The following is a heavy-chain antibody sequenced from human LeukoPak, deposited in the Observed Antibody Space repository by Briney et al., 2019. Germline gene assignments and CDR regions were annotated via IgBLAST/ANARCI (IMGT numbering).Heavy chain of an antibody. CDR2: MNPNSGNT. CDR3: ARGRYSYGYDVDNNWFDP. V-gene: IGHV1-8*01. Sequence: ASVKVSCKASGYTFTSYDINWVRQATGQGLEWMGWMNPNSGNTGYAQKFQGRVTMTRNTSISTAYMELSSLRSEDTAVYYCARGRYSYGYDVDNNWFDPWGQGTLVTVSS. J-gene: IGHJ5*02. CDR1: GYTFTSYD. D-gene: IGHD5-18*01.